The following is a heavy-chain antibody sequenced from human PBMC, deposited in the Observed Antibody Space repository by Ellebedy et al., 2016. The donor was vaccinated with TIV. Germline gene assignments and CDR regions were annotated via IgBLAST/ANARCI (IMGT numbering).Heavy chain of an antibody. Sequence: MPSETLSLTCTVSGGSLSSSGYYWVWIRQPPGKGLEWIAYIYYSGSTNYNPSLKSRVTISVDTSKNQFSLKLSSVTAADTAVYYRARDSGYDYKNGMDVWGQGTTVTVSS. D-gene: IGHD5-12*01. J-gene: IGHJ6*02. V-gene: IGHV4-61*08. CDR2: IYYSGST. CDR3: ARDSGYDYKNGMDV. CDR1: GGSLSSSGYY.